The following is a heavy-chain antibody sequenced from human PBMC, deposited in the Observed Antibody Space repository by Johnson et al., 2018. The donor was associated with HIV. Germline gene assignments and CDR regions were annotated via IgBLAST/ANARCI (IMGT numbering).Heavy chain of an antibody. CDR1: GFTFSSYG. CDR2: IRYDGSNK. Sequence: QMLLVESGGGLIQPGGSLRLSCAVSGFTFSSYGMHWVRQAPGKGLEWVAFIRYDGSNKYYADSVKGRFTISRDNSKNTLYLHMNSLRAEDTAMYYCAKDWAYRSSPIYAFDIWGQGTMVTVSS. J-gene: IGHJ3*02. D-gene: IGHD6-13*01. CDR3: AKDWAYRSSPIYAFDI. V-gene: IGHV3-30*02.